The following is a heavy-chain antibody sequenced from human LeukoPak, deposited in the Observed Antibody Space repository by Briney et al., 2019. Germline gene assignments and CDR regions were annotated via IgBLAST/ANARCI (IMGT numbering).Heavy chain of an antibody. Sequence: PGRSLRLSCAASGFTFSSFWMSWVRQAPGTGLEWVANINQDESEKYYVDSVKGRFTISRDNAKNSLYLQMKSLRVEDTAVYYCASGYSYGYKHWGQGTLVTVSS. CDR3: ASGYSYGYKH. D-gene: IGHD5-18*01. CDR1: GFTFSSFW. CDR2: INQDESEK. J-gene: IGHJ4*02. V-gene: IGHV3-7*02.